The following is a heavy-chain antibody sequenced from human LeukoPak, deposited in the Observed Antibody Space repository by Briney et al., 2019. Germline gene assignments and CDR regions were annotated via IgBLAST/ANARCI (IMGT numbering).Heavy chain of an antibody. CDR1: GFTFSSNW. Sequence: GGSLRLSCAASGFTFSSNWMSWVRQAPGKGLEWVANINQDGSEKYYVDSVKARFTISRDNAMNSLYLQMNSLRAEDTAVYYCASALYSSSFGVGDYWGQGTLVTVSS. CDR3: ASALYSSSFGVGDY. V-gene: IGHV3-7*05. D-gene: IGHD6-6*01. J-gene: IGHJ4*02. CDR2: INQDGSEK.